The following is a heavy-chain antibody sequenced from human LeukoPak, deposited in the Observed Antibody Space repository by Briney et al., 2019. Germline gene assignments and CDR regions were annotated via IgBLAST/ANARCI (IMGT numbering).Heavy chain of an antibody. J-gene: IGHJ4*02. CDR1: GGSFSGYY. CDR3: ARPSRDSSGYYSDFDY. CDR2: INHSGST. Sequence: SETLSLTCAVYGGSFSGYYWSWIRQPPGKGLKWIGEINHSGSTNYNPSLKSRVTISVDTSKNQFSLKLSSVTAADTAVYYCARPSRDSSGYYSDFDYWGQGTLVTVSS. D-gene: IGHD3-22*01. V-gene: IGHV4-34*01.